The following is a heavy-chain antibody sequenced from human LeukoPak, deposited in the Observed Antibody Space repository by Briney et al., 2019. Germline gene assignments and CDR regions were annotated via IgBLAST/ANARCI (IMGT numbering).Heavy chain of an antibody. Sequence: XXAXSXFTFSSXGMHWVRQAPGKGLEWVAVISYDGSNKYYADSVKGRFTISRDNSKNTLYLQMNSLRAEDTAVYYCAKDAQGGSLDYWGQGTLVTVSS. CDR2: ISYDGSNK. CDR1: XFTFSSXG. CDR3: AKDAQGGSLDY. J-gene: IGHJ4*02. D-gene: IGHD3-16*01. V-gene: IGHV3-30*18.